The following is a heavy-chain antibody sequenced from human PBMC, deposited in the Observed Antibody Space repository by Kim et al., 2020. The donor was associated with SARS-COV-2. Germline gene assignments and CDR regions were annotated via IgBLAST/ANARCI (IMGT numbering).Heavy chain of an antibody. V-gene: IGHV4-4*02. J-gene: IGHJ4*02. CDR3: ARAPNSGSYSYYFDY. Sequence: SETLSLTCAVSGGSISSSNWWSWVRQPPGKGLEWIGEIYHSGSTNYNPSLKSRVTMSVDKSKNQFSLKLSSVTAADTAMYYCARAPNSGSYSYYFDYWGQGTLVTVSS. CDR1: GGSISSSNW. CDR2: IYHSGST. D-gene: IGHD1-26*01.